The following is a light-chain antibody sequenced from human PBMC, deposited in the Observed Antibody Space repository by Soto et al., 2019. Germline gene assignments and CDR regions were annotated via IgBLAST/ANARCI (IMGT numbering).Light chain of an antibody. Sequence: IVLTQSPATLSLSPGKRATLSCRASQNISNYLIWYQQKPGQAPRLLIYRTSNRATGIPDRFSGSGSGTDFTLTISRLEPEDFAVYWCQQYDSSPRTFGQGTKVDIK. CDR1: QNISNY. CDR2: RTS. CDR3: QQYDSSPRT. J-gene: IGKJ1*01. V-gene: IGKV3-20*01.